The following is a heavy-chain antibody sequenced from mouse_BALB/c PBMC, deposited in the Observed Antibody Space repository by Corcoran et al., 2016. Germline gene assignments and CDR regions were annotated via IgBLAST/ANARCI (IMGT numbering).Heavy chain of an antibody. Sequence: DVQLQESGPGLVKPSQSLSLTCSGTGYSITSGYYGNWIRQFPGNKLEWMGYISYDGSNNYNPSLKNRISITRYTSKNQFFLKLNSVTTEDTATYYCALIYDGYSPFDYWGQGTTLTVSS. CDR1: GYSITSGYY. V-gene: IGHV3-6*02. J-gene: IGHJ2*01. CDR3: ALIYDGYSPFDY. D-gene: IGHD2-3*01. CDR2: ISYDGSN.